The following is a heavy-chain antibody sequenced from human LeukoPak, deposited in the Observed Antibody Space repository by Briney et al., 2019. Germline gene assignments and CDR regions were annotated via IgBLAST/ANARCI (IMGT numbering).Heavy chain of an antibody. D-gene: IGHD2-2*02. J-gene: IGHJ4*02. CDR1: GFTFSSYA. CDR2: ISGSGGST. CDR3: ARSPLLYPDY. V-gene: IGHV3-23*01. Sequence: GGSLRLSCAASGFTFSSYAMSWVRQAPGKGLEWASAISGSGGSTYYADSVKGRFTISRDNSKNTLYLQMNSLRAEDTAVYYCARSPLLYPDYWGQGTLVTVSS.